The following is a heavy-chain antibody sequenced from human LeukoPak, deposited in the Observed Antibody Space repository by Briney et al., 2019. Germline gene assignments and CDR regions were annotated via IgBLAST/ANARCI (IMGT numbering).Heavy chain of an antibody. Sequence: AGGFLRLSCAASGFTFSNYAMSWVRQAPGKGLEWVSVISGSGGSTNYADSVKGRFTISRDNSKNTLYLQMNSLRGEDTAVYYCAKKIGGVIAYYFDYWGQGTLVTVSS. V-gene: IGHV3-23*01. CDR3: AKKIGGVIAYYFDY. CDR1: GFTFSNYA. D-gene: IGHD3-16*02. J-gene: IGHJ4*02. CDR2: ISGSGGST.